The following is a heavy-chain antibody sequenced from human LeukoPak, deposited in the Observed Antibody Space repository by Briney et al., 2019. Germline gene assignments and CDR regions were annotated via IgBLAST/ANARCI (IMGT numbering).Heavy chain of an antibody. Sequence: SETLSLTCTVSGGSISSSSYYWGWIRPAQGKGRGWIGSRSSSESPYFKPPLKSPVTISVDTSKNQFSLTLSSVTAADTAVYYCARSIAVASTAEFFQHGGQGTLVTV. CDR3: ARSIAVASTAEFFQH. CDR2: RSSSESP. V-gene: IGHV4-39*01. D-gene: IGHD6-19*01. CDR1: GGSISSSSYY. J-gene: IGHJ1*01.